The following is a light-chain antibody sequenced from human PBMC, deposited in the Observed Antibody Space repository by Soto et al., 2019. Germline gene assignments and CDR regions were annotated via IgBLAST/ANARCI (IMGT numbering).Light chain of an antibody. J-gene: IGLJ2*01. CDR1: SSNIGAGYD. CDR3: QSFDSGLSGVV. V-gene: IGLV1-40*01. Sequence: QSVLTQPPSVSGAPGQRVTISCTGSSSNIGAGYDVHWYQQVPGTAPRLLIYANNNRPSGVPDRFSGSKSGTSASLAITGLQAEDEADYYCQSFDSGLSGVVFGGGTKLPVL. CDR2: ANN.